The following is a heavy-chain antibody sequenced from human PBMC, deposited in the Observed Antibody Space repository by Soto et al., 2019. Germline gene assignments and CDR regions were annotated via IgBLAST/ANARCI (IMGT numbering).Heavy chain of an antibody. CDR2: IYYSGST. Sequence: SEALSLSCTVSGGSISSTSYYWGWIRQPPGKGLEWIGNIYYSGSTYYNPSLTSRVTISVDTSKNQFSLKLSSVTAADTSVYYCARHKQGYNYDIDYWGLGTLVTVPQ. CDR1: GGSISSTSYY. V-gene: IGHV4-39*01. J-gene: IGHJ4*02. D-gene: IGHD5-18*01. CDR3: ARHKQGYNYDIDY.